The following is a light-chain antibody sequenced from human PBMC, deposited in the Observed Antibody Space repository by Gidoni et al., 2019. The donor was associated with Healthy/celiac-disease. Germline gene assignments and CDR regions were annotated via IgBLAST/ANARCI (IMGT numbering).Light chain of an antibody. CDR3: CSYAGSYTYV. CDR2: DVS. CDR1: SSDVGGYNY. J-gene: IGLJ1*01. Sequence: QSALTQPRSVSGSPGQSVTISCTGTSSDVGGYNYVAWYQQHTGKAPKRMIYDVSKRPSGGPDRFSGSKSGNTASLTISGLQAEDEADYYCCSYAGSYTYVFGTGTKGTVL. V-gene: IGLV2-11*01.